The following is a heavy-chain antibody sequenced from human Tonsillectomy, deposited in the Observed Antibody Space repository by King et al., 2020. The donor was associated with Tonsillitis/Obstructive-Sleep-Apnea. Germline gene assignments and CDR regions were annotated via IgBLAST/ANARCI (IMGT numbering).Heavy chain of an antibody. CDR1: GFTFSSYW. D-gene: IGHD1-1*01. J-gene: IGHJ4*02. Sequence: VQLVESGGGLVQPGGSLRLSCAASGFTFSSYWMHWVRQAPGRGLVWVSRIKSDGSSTSYGDSVKGRFTISRDNAKNTLYRQMSSRRAEDTAVYYCARGTCGYMDYWGQGALVIVSS. CDR3: ARGTCGYMDY. V-gene: IGHV3-74*01. CDR2: IKSDGSST.